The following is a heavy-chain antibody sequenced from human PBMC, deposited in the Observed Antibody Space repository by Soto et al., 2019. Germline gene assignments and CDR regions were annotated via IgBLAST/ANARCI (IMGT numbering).Heavy chain of an antibody. V-gene: IGHV1-58*02. CDR3: AAFEVGAPSGWFDP. CDR2: IVVVSGDA. Sequence: QMHLAQSGPEVKKPGTSVKVSCRASGFTFRTSAIQWVRQPRGQGLEWIGWIVVVSGDANYAQKFQERVTITRDMATDTAYMELTSLTSEATAVYYCAAFEVGAPSGWFDPWGQGTLVTVSS. D-gene: IGHD1-26*01. J-gene: IGHJ5*02. CDR1: GFTFRTSA.